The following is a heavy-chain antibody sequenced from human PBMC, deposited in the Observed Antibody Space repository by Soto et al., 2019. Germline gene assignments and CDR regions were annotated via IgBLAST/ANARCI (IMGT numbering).Heavy chain of an antibody. CDR3: ARVQYYYDSSGYLPGYFAY. V-gene: IGHV1-18*01. J-gene: IGHJ4*02. D-gene: IGHD3-22*01. CDR1: GYTFTSYG. CDR2: ISAYNGNT. Sequence: GAAVKVSCKASGYTFTSYGISWVRQAPGQGLEWMGWISAYNGNTNYAQKLQDRVTMTTDTSTSTAYMELRSLRSDDTAVYYCARVQYYYDSSGYLPGYFAYCTQGTLVTVSS.